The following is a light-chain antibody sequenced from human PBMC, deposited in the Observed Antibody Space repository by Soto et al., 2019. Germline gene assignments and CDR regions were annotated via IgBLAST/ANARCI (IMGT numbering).Light chain of an antibody. Sequence: EVVVIQSPATRSVSPGEGSTLSCRPCQGIGDTLAWYQHKPGQTPRLLIYDTSTRATGVPTRFSGSRSGAEFTLTICSLQSEDFAVYYCQPYNLWPLTFGGGTKVDIK. CDR3: QPYNLWPLT. CDR2: DTS. V-gene: IGKV3-15*01. CDR1: QGIGDT. J-gene: IGKJ4*01.